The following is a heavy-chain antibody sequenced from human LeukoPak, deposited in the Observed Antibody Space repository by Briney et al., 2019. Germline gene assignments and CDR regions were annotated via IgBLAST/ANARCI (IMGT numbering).Heavy chain of an antibody. CDR1: GFTFSDYW. D-gene: IGHD3-10*01. Sequence: GGSLRLSCAASGFTFSDYWMAWVRQAPGKGLEWVSVISSGGSNTYYADSVKGRFTISRDNSKNTLYLQMNSLGAEDTAVYYCATGRGSGNFNWFDPWGQGTLVTVYS. CDR2: ISSGGSNT. CDR3: ATGRGSGNFNWFDP. V-gene: IGHV3-23*01. J-gene: IGHJ5*01.